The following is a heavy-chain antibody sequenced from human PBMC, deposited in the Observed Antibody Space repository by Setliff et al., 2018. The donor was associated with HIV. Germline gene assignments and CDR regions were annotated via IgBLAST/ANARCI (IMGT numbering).Heavy chain of an antibody. J-gene: IGHJ3*02. D-gene: IGHD4-4*01. Sequence: GASVKVSCKASGYTFRRFGISWVRQAPGQGLEWMGGISAYNGNTNYAQKLQGRVTMTTDTSTSTAYMALRSLRSDDTAVYYCARDVDYTDAFDIWGQGTMVT. CDR1: GYTFRRFG. CDR3: ARDVDYTDAFDI. CDR2: ISAYNGNT. V-gene: IGHV1-18*04.